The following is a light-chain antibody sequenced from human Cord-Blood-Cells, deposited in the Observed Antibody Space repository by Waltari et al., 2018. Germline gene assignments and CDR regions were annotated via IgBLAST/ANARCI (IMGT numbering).Light chain of an antibody. CDR1: SSDVGSYNL. J-gene: IGLJ3*02. CDR3: CSYAGSSTPWV. V-gene: IGLV2-23*01. Sequence: QSALTQPASVSGSPGQSTTISYPGTSSDVGSYNLVSWYQQHPGKAPKLMIYEGSKRPSGVSNRFSGSKSGNTASLTISGLQAEDEADYYCCSYAGSSTPWVFGGGTKLTVL. CDR2: EGS.